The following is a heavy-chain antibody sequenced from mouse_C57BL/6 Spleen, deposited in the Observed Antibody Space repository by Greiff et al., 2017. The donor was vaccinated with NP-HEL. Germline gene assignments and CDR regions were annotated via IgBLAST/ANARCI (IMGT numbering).Heavy chain of an antibody. V-gene: IGHV5-9-1*02. CDR3: TRIYYDYNMDY. CDR2: ISSGGDYI. CDR1: GFTFSSYA. D-gene: IGHD2-4*01. J-gene: IGHJ4*01. Sequence: EVMLVESGEGLVKPGGSLKLSCAASGFTFSSYAMSWVRQTPEKRLEWVAYISSGGDYIYYADTVKGRFTISRDNARNTLYLQMSSLKSEDTAMYYCTRIYYDYNMDYWGQGTSVTVSS.